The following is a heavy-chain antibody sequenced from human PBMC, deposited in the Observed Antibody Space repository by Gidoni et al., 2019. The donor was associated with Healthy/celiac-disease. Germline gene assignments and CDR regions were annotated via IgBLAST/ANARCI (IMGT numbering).Heavy chain of an antibody. CDR1: GFTFSSYG. Sequence: QVQLVESGGGVVQPGRSLSLSCAASGFTFSSYGMHWVRQAPGKGLEWVAVIWYDGSNKYYADSVKGRFTISRDNSKNTLYLQMNSLRAEDTAVYYCARDGNERDGYNYYWYFDLWGRGTLVTVSS. D-gene: IGHD5-12*01. CDR2: IWYDGSNK. J-gene: IGHJ2*01. CDR3: ARDGNERDGYNYYWYFDL. V-gene: IGHV3-33*01.